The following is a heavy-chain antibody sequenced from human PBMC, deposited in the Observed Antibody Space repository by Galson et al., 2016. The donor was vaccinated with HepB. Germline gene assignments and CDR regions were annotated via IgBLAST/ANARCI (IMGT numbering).Heavy chain of an antibody. CDR3: ARDGVSVRPVDS. CDR2: INSDGTDS. Sequence: SLRLSCAASGFSFSSYWMHWVRQAPGEGLVWVSRINSDGTDSTYADSVKGRFTISRDNGKKMLYLQMNSLRVDDTALYYCARDGVSVRPVDSWGQGTLVIVSS. V-gene: IGHV3-74*03. D-gene: IGHD6-6*01. CDR1: GFSFSSYW. J-gene: IGHJ4*02.